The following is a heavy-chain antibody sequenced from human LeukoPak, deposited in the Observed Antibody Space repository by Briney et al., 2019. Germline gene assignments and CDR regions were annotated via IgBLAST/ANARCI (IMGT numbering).Heavy chain of an antibody. V-gene: IGHV4-61*02. CDR3: ARNGGGKWNFIGD. CDR2: IHTSGST. D-gene: IGHD1-7*01. CDR1: GDFISSGNYY. Sequence: SQTLSLTCTVSGDFISSGNYYWNWVRQPAGKGLEWIGRIHTSGSTNYNPPLKSRVTISVDTSKNQFSLKLSSVTAADTAVYYCARNGGGKWNFIGDWGQGTLVIVSS. J-gene: IGHJ4*02.